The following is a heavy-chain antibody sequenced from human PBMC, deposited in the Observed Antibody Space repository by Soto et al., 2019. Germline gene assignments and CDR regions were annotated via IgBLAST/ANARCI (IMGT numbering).Heavy chain of an antibody. CDR3: ARGTYYDYIWGSYRMVAFDY. CDR2: MNPNSGNT. V-gene: IGHV1-8*01. Sequence: DSVKVYCKASGYTFTSYDINWVRQATGQGLEWMGWMNPNSGNTGYAQKFQGRVTMTRNTSISTAYMELSSLRSEDTAVYYCARGTYYDYIWGSYRMVAFDYWGQGTLVTVPQ. CDR1: GYTFTSYD. J-gene: IGHJ4*02. D-gene: IGHD3-16*02.